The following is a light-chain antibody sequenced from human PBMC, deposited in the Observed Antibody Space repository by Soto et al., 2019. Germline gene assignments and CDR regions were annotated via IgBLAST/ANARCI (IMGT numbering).Light chain of an antibody. V-gene: IGLV2-14*01. CDR2: EVS. CDR1: SSDVGGYNY. Sequence: QSALTQPASVSGSHGQSITISCTGTSSDVGGYNYVSWYQQHPGKAPKHMIYEVSNRPSGVSNRFSGSKSGNTASLTISGLQAEDEADYYCSSYTRNSTLVFGGGTKLTVL. J-gene: IGLJ2*01. CDR3: SSYTRNSTLV.